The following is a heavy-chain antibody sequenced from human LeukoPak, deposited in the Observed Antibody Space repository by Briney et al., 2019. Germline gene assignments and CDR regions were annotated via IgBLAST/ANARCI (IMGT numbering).Heavy chain of an antibody. Sequence: SVKVSCKASGGTFSSYAISWVRQAPGQGLEWMGGIIPIFGTANYAQKFQGRVTITADEPTSTAYMELSSLRSEDTAVYYCARDHGWRAVAGTAEYFQHWGQGTLVTVSS. V-gene: IGHV1-69*13. J-gene: IGHJ1*01. CDR3: ARDHGWRAVAGTAEYFQH. CDR1: GGTFSSYA. D-gene: IGHD6-19*01. CDR2: IIPIFGTA.